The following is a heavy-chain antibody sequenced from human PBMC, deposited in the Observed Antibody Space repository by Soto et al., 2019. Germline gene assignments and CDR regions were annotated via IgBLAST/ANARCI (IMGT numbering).Heavy chain of an antibody. J-gene: IGHJ5*02. CDR1: GGAINSYY. Sequence: PSETLALSCTVSGGAINSYYLTWIRQPAGKGLEWIGRIYSSGSTKYNPSLQSRVTMPLDTSKNQFSLRLTSVNAADTAVYYCARGHRFSDWFDPWGQGTLVTVSS. CDR3: ARGHRFSDWFDP. CDR2: IYSSGST. V-gene: IGHV4-4*07. D-gene: IGHD3-3*01.